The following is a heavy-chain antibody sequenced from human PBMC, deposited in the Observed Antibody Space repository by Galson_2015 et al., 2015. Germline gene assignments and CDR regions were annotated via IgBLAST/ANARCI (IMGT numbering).Heavy chain of an antibody. J-gene: IGHJ4*02. CDR3: AREEKQQLED. CDR2: INHSGST. Sequence: INHSGSTFYNPSLKSRVTISGDTSKNQFSLKLSSVTAADTAVYYCAREEKQQLEDWGQGTLVTVSS. V-gene: IGHV4-30-2*04. D-gene: IGHD6-13*01.